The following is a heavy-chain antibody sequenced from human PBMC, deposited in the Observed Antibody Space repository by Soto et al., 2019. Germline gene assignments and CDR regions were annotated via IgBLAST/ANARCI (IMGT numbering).Heavy chain of an antibody. V-gene: IGHV4-34*01. CDR3: ASGGRWGGEFEY. Sequence: SETLSLTCAVYGGSFSGYDCSWIRQPPWKGLEWIGEINHSGITNYNPSLKSRVTISVDTSKNQFSLKLSSVTAADTAVYYCASGGRWGGEFEYWCQGTLVTVSS. CDR1: GGSFSGYD. CDR2: INHSGIT. J-gene: IGHJ4*02. D-gene: IGHD3-16*01.